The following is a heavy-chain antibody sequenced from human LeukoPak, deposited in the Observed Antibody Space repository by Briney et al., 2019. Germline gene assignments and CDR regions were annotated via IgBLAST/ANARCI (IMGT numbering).Heavy chain of an antibody. CDR2: ISSNGGST. D-gene: IGHD6-13*01. CDR3: ARDGSRLSSLWPGWFDP. Sequence: GGSLRLSCAASGFTFSSYAMHWVRQAPGKGLEYVSAISSNGGSTYYANSVKGRFTISRDNSKNTLYLQMGSLRAEDMAVYYCARDGSRLSSLWPGWFDPWGQGTLVTVSS. J-gene: IGHJ5*02. CDR1: GFTFSSYA. V-gene: IGHV3-64*01.